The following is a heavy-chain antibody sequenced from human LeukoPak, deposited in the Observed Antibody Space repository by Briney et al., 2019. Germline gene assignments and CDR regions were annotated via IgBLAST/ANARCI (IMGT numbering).Heavy chain of an antibody. Sequence: SVKVSCKASGGTFSSYAISWVRQAPGQGLEWMGGIIPIFGTANYAQKFQGRVTITADKSTSTAYMELSSLRSEDTAVYYCASSRVVVAAYFFDYWGQGTLVTVSS. D-gene: IGHD2-15*01. V-gene: IGHV1-69*06. J-gene: IGHJ4*02. CDR2: IIPIFGTA. CDR1: GGTFSSYA. CDR3: ASSRVVVAAYFFDY.